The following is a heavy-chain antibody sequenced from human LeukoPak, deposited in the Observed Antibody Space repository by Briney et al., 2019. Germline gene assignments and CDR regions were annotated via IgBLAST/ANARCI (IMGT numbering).Heavy chain of an antibody. D-gene: IGHD3-22*01. CDR1: GFTFSSYA. CDR2: ISYDGSNK. Sequence: PGWSLRLSCAASGFTFSSYAMHWVRQAPGKGLEWVAVISYDGSNKYYADSVKGRFTISTDNSKNALYLQMNSLRAEDTAVYYCAYDSGNYWGQGTLVTVSS. J-gene: IGHJ4*02. CDR3: AYDSGNY. V-gene: IGHV3-30*01.